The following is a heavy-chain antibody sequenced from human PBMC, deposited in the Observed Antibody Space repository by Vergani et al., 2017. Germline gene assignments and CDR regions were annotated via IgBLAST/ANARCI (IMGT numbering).Heavy chain of an antibody. Sequence: QVQLVQSGAEVKKPGASVKVSCKASGYTFTSDDINWVRQATGQGLEWMGWMNPISGNTGYAQNLQGRLTITRDTSVNTAYMELSSLTSEDMAVYYCARGDDYGDSYFDYWGQGTLVTVSS. CDR1: GYTFTSDD. V-gene: IGHV1-8*03. D-gene: IGHD4-17*01. CDR2: MNPISGNT. J-gene: IGHJ4*02. CDR3: ARGDDYGDSYFDY.